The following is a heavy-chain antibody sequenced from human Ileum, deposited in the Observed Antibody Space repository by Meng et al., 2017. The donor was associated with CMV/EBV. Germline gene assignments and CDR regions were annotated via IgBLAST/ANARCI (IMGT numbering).Heavy chain of an antibody. D-gene: IGHD5-24*01. Sequence: GESLKISCATSGFTFANYAMRWARQAPGKGLELVAGISASGDSTYYALSVKGRLTISRDKSKNTVDLQMGSLRVDDTAIYFCARDRTSSFNYNQYAMDVWGQGTTVTVSS. V-gene: IGHV3-23*01. CDR2: ISASGDST. CDR1: GFTFANYA. J-gene: IGHJ6*02. CDR3: ARDRTSSFNYNQYAMDV.